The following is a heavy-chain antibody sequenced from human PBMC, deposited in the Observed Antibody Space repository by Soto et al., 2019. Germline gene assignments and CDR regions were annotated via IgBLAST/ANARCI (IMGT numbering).Heavy chain of an antibody. J-gene: IGHJ5*02. CDR1: GFTFSSYA. D-gene: IGHD6-13*01. V-gene: IGHV3-30-3*01. CDR2: ISYDGSNK. CDR3: SRSYSSRWYRFAP. Sequence: PGGSLRLSCAASGFTFSSYAMHWVRQAPGKGLEWVAVISYDGSNKYYADSVKGRFTISRDNSKNTLYLQMNSLRAEDTAVYYWSRSYSSRWYRFAPWGQGTLVTVYS.